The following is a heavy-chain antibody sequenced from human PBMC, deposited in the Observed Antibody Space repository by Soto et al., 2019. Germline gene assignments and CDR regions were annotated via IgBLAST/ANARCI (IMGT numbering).Heavy chain of an antibody. V-gene: IGHV1-69*01. D-gene: IGHD3-10*01. CDR2: IIPIFGTA. CDR3: AGNYYGSGSYSDYYYYGMDV. Sequence: QVQLVQSGAEVKKPGSSVKVSCKASGGTFSSYAISWVRQAPGQGLEWMGGIIPIFGTANYAQKFQGRVTINADESTSTAYMELSSLRSEDTAVYYCAGNYYGSGSYSDYYYYGMDVWGQGTTVTVSS. CDR1: GGTFSSYA. J-gene: IGHJ6*02.